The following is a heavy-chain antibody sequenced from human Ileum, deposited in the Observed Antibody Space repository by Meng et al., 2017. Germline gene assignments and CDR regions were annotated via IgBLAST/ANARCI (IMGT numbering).Heavy chain of an antibody. D-gene: IGHD1-1*01. J-gene: IGHJ5*02. Sequence: EVQLVESGVDLVKPGGSLRLSCAASGFTFSSYSMNWVRQAPGKGLEWVSSISSSSSYIYYADSLKGRFTISRDNAKNSLYLQMNSLRAEDTAVYYCARERQDNRWFDPWGQGTLVTVSS. V-gene: IGHV3-21*01. CDR3: ARERQDNRWFDP. CDR1: GFTFSSYS. CDR2: ISSSSSYI.